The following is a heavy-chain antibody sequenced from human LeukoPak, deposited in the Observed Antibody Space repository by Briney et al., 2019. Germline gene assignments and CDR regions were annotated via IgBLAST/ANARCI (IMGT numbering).Heavy chain of an antibody. CDR3: AKDGSDCSGGSYYHYFDY. Sequence: GGSLRLSCAASGFTFSSYAMSWVRQAPGKGLEWVSAISGSGGSTYYADSVKGRFTISRDNSKNTLYLQMNSLRAEDTAVYYCAKDGSDCSGGSYYHYFDYWGQGTLVTVSS. D-gene: IGHD2-15*01. CDR2: ISGSGGST. V-gene: IGHV3-23*01. CDR1: GFTFSSYA. J-gene: IGHJ4*02.